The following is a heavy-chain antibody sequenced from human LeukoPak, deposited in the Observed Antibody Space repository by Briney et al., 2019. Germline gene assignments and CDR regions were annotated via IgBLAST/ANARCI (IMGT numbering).Heavy chain of an antibody. V-gene: IGHV3-30*02. J-gene: IGHJ6*03. CDR3: AKVAEQWLDKSYYYYYYMDV. CDR2: MRYDGSNK. D-gene: IGHD6-19*01. CDR1: GFTFSSYG. Sequence: GGSLRLSCAASGFTFSSYGMHWVRQAPGRGLEWVAFMRYDGSNKYYADSVKGRFTISRDNSKNTLYLQMNSLRAEDTAVYYCAKVAEQWLDKSYYYYYYMDVWGKGTTVTVSS.